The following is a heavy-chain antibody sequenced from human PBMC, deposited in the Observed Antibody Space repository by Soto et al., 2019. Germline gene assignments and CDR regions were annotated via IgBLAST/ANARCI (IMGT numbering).Heavy chain of an antibody. CDR1: GFTFSDYY. CDR3: ARVPNYGSGAALYDS. CDR2: ISSSGSTI. J-gene: IGHJ5*01. D-gene: IGHD3-10*01. V-gene: IGHV3-11*01. Sequence: PGGSLILSCAASGFTFSDYYMSWIRQAPGKGLEWVSYISSSGSTIYYADSVKGRFTISRDNAKNSLYLQMNSLRAEDTAVYYCARVPNYGSGAALYDSRAQRTPVPVSA.